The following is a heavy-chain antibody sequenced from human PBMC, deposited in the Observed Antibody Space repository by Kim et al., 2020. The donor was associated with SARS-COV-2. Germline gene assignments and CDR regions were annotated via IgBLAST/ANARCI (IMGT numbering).Heavy chain of an antibody. CDR3: ARGITMVRGTYYGMDV. CDR1: GLTFSSYG. Sequence: GGSLRLSCAASGLTFSSYGMHWVRQAPGKGLEWVAVIWYDGSNKYYADSVKGRFTISRDNSKNTLYLQMNSLRAEDTAVYYCARGITMVRGTYYGMDVWGQGTTVTVSS. V-gene: IGHV3-33*01. J-gene: IGHJ6*02. D-gene: IGHD3-10*01. CDR2: IWYDGSNK.